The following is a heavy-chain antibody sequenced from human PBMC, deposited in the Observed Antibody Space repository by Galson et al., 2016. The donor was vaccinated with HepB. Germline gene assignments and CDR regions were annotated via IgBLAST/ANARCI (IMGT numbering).Heavy chain of an antibody. V-gene: IGHV1-46*01. Sequence: SVKVSCKASGYTFTNYYMHWVRQAPGQGLEWMGIINPSGGSTSYAQKFQGRVTMTRDTSTSTVYMELSSLRSEDTAVYYCARDPNWGNWYFDLWGRGTLVTVSS. J-gene: IGHJ2*01. CDR1: GYTFTNYY. CDR2: INPSGGST. D-gene: IGHD7-27*01. CDR3: ARDPNWGNWYFDL.